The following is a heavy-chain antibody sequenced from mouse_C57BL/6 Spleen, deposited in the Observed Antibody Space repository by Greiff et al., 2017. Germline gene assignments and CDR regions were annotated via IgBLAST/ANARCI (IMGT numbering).Heavy chain of an antibody. J-gene: IGHJ2*01. D-gene: IGHD2-5*01. CDR1: GYAFSSYW. CDR2: IYPGDGDT. V-gene: IGHV1-80*01. Sequence: LQQSGASVKISCKASGYAFSSYWMNWVKQRPGKGLEWIGQIYPGDGDTNYNGKFKGKATLTADKSSSTAYMQLSSLTSEDSAVYFCAREDYSNHGVYFDYWGQGTTLTVSS. CDR3: AREDYSNHGVYFDY.